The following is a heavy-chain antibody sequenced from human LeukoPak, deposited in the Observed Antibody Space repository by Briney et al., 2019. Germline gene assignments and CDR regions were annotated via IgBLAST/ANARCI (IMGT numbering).Heavy chain of an antibody. CDR2: INTNTGNP. D-gene: IGHD6-19*01. Sequence: ASVKVSCKASGYILTNYAMNWVRQAPGQGLEWMGWINTNTGNPTYAQGFTGRFVFSLDTSVSTAYLQISGLKAEDTAVYYCARDLSSGVVYYYYYMDVWGKGTTVTVSS. CDR3: ARDLSSGVVYYYYYMDV. CDR1: GYILTNYA. J-gene: IGHJ6*03. V-gene: IGHV7-4-1*02.